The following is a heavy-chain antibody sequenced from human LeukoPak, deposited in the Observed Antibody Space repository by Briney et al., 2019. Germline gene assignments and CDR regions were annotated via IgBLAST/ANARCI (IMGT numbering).Heavy chain of an antibody. CDR2: ISSSSSYI. CDR3: ARDRDSSSWFYYYYYYMDV. V-gene: IGHV3-21*01. J-gene: IGHJ6*03. D-gene: IGHD6-13*01. Sequence: PGGSLRLSCAASGFTFSSYSMNWVRQAPGKGLEWVSSISSSSSYIYYADSVKGRFTISRDNAKNSLYLQMNSLRAEDTAVYYCARDRDSSSWFYYYYYYMDVWGKGTTVTVSS. CDR1: GFTFSSYS.